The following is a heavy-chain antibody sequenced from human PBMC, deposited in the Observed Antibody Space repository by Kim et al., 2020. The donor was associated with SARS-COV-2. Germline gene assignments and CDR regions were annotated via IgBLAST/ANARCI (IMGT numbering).Heavy chain of an antibody. CDR3: ARALILITIFGVVGPFDY. D-gene: IGHD3-3*01. V-gene: IGHV4-31*03. Sequence: SETLSLTYTVSGGSISSGGYYWSWIRQHPGKGLEWIGYIYYSGSTYYNPSLKSRVTISVDTSKNQFSLKLSSVTAADTAVYYCARALILITIFGVVGPFDYWGQGTLVTVSS. J-gene: IGHJ4*02. CDR1: GGSISSGGYY. CDR2: IYYSGST.